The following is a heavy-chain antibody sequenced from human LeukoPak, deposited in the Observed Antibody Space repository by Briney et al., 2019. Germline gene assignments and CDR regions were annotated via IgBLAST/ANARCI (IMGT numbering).Heavy chain of an antibody. V-gene: IGHV1-18*01. CDR2: ISAYNGNT. CDR3: GRVDGIAVAVTDY. Sequence: ASVKFSFKSSGYTCTSYGISWVRQSPGQGFEWMGWISAYNGNTNYAQKLQGRVTITTDTSTNTANMELRSLRSDDTAVYYCGRVDGIAVAVTDYWGQGTLVTVSS. CDR1: GYTCTSYG. J-gene: IGHJ4*02. D-gene: IGHD6-19*01.